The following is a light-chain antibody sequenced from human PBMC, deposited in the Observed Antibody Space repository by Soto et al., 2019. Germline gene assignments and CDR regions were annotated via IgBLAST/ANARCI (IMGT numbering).Light chain of an antibody. J-gene: IGLJ1*01. CDR2: EVS. CDR3: SSYTSTTTYV. CDR1: TSDVADYNY. Sequence: QSVLTQPASVSGSPGQCIPISSPGTTSDVADYNYVSWYQQRPGKAPKLMIYEVSNRPSGVSNRFSGSKSGNTASLTISGLQAEDEADYYCSSYTSTTTYVFGTGTKVTVL. V-gene: IGLV2-14*01.